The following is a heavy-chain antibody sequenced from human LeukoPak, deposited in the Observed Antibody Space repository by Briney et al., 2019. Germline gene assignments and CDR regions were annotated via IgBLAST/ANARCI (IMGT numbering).Heavy chain of an antibody. V-gene: IGHV3-30*02. CDR2: KRYDGSNK. J-gene: IGHJ4*02. Sequence: PGGSLRFSCAASGFTFSSYGMHWVRQAPGKGLEWVAFKRYDGSNKYYADSVKGRFTISRDNSKNTLSLQMNSLRAEDTAVYYCAKDGVTPYYFDYWGQGTLVTVSS. CDR3: AKDGVTPYYFDY. CDR1: GFTFSSYG. D-gene: IGHD2-21*02.